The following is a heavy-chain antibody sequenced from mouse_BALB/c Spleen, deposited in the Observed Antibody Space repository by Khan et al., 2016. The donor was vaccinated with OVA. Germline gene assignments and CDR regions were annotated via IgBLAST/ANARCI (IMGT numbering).Heavy chain of an antibody. V-gene: IGHV1-7*01. CDR2: INPSTGYT. CDR1: GYTFINYW. J-gene: IGHJ2*01. CDR3: ARRGLRWDFDY. Sequence: QVQLQQSGAELAKPGASVKMSCKASGYTFINYWILWVKQRPGQGLEWIGYINPSTGYTEYNQNFKDKATLTADKSSSTAYMQLNSLPSADSAVFYCARRGLRWDFDYWGQGTTLTVSS. D-gene: IGHD1-1*01.